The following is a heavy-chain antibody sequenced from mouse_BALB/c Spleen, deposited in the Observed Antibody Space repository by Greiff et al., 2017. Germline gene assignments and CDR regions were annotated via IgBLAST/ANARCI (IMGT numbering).Heavy chain of an antibody. CDR3: ASHYYGSPYFDY. V-gene: IGHV2-9*02. J-gene: IGHJ2*01. Sequence: VQLQQSGPGLVAPSQSLSITCTVSGFSLTSYGVHWVRQHPGKGLEWLGVIWAGGSTNYNSAHMSRLSISKDNSKSQVFLKMNSLQTDDTAMYYCASHYYGSPYFDYWGQGTTLTVSS. CDR2: IWAGGST. D-gene: IGHD1-1*01. CDR1: GFSLTSYG.